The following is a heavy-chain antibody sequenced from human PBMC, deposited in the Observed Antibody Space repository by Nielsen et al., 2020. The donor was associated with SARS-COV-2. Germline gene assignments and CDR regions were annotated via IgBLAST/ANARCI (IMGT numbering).Heavy chain of an antibody. D-gene: IGHD4-17*01. CDR3: AKLSDYGDYPGY. J-gene: IGHJ4*02. Sequence: SLKISCAASGFTFDDYAMHWVRQAPGKGLEWVSGISWNSGSIGYADSVKGRFTISRDNAKNSLYLQMNSLRAEDTALYYCAKLSDYGDYPGYWGQGTLVTVSS. CDR2: ISWNSGSI. V-gene: IGHV3-9*01. CDR1: GFTFDDYA.